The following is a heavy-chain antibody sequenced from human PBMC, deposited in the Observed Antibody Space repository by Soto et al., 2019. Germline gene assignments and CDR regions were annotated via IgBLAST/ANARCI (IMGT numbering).Heavy chain of an antibody. Sequence: GESLKISCKGSGYSFTSYWIGWVRQMPGKGLEWMGIIYPGDSDTRYSPSFQGQVTISADKSISTAYLQWSSLKASDTAMYYCARIQGSSSNYYYGMDVWGQGTTVTVSS. CDR2: IYPGDSDT. CDR1: GYSFTSYW. D-gene: IGHD6-6*01. CDR3: ARIQGSSSNYYYGMDV. V-gene: IGHV5-51*01. J-gene: IGHJ6*02.